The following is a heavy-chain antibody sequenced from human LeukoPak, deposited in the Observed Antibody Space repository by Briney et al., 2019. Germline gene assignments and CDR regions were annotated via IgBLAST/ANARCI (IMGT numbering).Heavy chain of an antibody. J-gene: IGHJ4*02. CDR2: INPNSGGT. Sequence: ASVKVSCKASGYTFTGYYMHWVRQAPGQGLEWMGWINPNSGGTNYAQKFQGRVTMTRDTSISTAYMELRSLRSDDTAVYYCARDHSYYYDSSGYSYWGQGTLVTVSS. CDR1: GYTFTGYY. D-gene: IGHD3-22*01. V-gene: IGHV1-2*02. CDR3: ARDHSYYYDSSGYSY.